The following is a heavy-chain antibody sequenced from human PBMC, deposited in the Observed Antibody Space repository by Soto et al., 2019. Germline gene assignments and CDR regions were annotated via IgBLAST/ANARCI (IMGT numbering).Heavy chain of an antibody. CDR3: ARDQFYGDYGLFDP. V-gene: IGHV3-66*01. CDR1: GFTVSSNY. Sequence: GGSLRLSCAASGFTVSSNYMSWVRQAPGKGLEWVSVIYSGGSTYYADSVKGRFTISRDNSKNTLYLQMNSLRAEDTAVYYCARDQFYGDYGLFDPWGQGTLVTVSS. CDR2: IYSGGST. J-gene: IGHJ5*02. D-gene: IGHD4-17*01.